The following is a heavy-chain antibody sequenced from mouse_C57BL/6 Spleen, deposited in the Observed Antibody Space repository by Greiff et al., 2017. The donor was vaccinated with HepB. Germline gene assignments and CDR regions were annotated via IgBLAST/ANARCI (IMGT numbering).Heavy chain of an antibody. J-gene: IGHJ2*01. CDR2: FYPGSGSI. D-gene: IGHD1-1*01. CDR1: GYTFTEYT. CDR3: ARHGYYYGSSSYYFDY. Sequence: QVQLKESGAELVKPGASVKLSCKASGYTFTEYTIHWVKQRSGQGLEWIGWFYPGSGSIKDNEKFKDKATLTADKSSSTVYMELSRLTSEDSAVYFCARHGYYYGSSSYYFDYWGQGTTLTVSS. V-gene: IGHV1-62-2*01.